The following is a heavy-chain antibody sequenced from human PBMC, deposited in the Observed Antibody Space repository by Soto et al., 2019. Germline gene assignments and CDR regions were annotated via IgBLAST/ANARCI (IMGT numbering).Heavy chain of an antibody. J-gene: IGHJ4*02. D-gene: IGHD1-26*01. Sequence: SETLSLTCTVSGGSISSSNYYWGWIRQPPGKGLEWIGSIYSSGSTYYNPSLKSRVTISVDTSKNQFSLKLSSVTAADTAVYYCAKPSGSYLYYFDYWGQETLVTVSS. V-gene: IGHV4-39*01. CDR3: AKPSGSYLYYFDY. CDR1: GGSISSSNYY. CDR2: IYSSGST.